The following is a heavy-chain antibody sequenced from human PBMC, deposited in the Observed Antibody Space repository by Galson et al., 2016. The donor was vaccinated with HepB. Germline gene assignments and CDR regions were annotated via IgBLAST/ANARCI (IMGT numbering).Heavy chain of an antibody. CDR2: INPNSGGT. Sequence: SVKVSCKASGYTFTGYYIHWVRQAPGQGLEWMGWINPNSGGTKYAQKFQGWVTMTRDTSISAAYMELSRLRSDDTAVYYCARDYYFGMDFWGQGTTVTVSS. J-gene: IGHJ6*02. CDR3: ARDYYFGMDF. V-gene: IGHV1-2*04. CDR1: GYTFTGYY.